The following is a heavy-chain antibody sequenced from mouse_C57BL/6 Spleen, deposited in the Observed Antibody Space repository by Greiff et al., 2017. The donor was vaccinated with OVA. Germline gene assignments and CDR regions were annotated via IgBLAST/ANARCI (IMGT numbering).Heavy chain of an antibody. J-gene: IGHJ3*01. CDR3: ARAEDGYSPFAY. CDR2: IDPSDSYT. V-gene: IGHV1-59*01. Sequence: QVQLKQPGAELVRPGTSVKLSCKASGYTFTSYWMHWVKQRPGQGLEWIGVIDPSDSYTNYNQKFKGKATLTVDTSSSTAYMQLSSLTSEDSAVYYCARAEDGYSPFAYWGQGTLVTVSA. D-gene: IGHD2-3*01. CDR1: GYTFTSYW.